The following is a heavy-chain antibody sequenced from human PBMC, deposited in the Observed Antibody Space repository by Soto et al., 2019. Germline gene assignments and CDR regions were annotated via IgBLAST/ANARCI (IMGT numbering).Heavy chain of an antibody. D-gene: IGHD5-18*01. V-gene: IGHV4-31*03. CDR3: ARDHPHSYGVYYFDY. Sequence: PSETLSLTCTVSGDSIMRDSYCWNWIRQHPGKGLEWIGYIYYSGTTAYNPSLKNRVTISIDTSKNQVSLNVSSVTAADTAVYYCARDHPHSYGVYYFDYWGQGTPVTVSS. J-gene: IGHJ4*02. CDR1: GDSIMRDSYC. CDR2: IYYSGTT.